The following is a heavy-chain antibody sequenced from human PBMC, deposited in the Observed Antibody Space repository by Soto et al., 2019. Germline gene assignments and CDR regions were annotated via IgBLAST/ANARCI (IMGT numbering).Heavy chain of an antibody. D-gene: IGHD3-10*01. CDR3: AKGIRWCGEFDY. V-gene: IGHV3-23*01. Sequence: EVQLLESGGGLVQPGGSLRLSCAASGFTFSSYAMSWVRQAPGKGLEWVSAISGSGGSTYYADSVKGRFTISRDNSKNMLYLQMSSMTAEDTAVYYCAKGIRWCGEFDYWGQGTLVTVSS. CDR1: GFTFSSYA. J-gene: IGHJ4*02. CDR2: ISGSGGST.